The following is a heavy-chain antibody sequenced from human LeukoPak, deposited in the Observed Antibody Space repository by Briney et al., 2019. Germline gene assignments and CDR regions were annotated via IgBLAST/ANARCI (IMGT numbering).Heavy chain of an antibody. D-gene: IGHD6-19*01. J-gene: IGHJ4*02. V-gene: IGHV3-43*01. CDR3: AKSGLYSSGWPYFDY. CDR2: NSWDGGST. Sequence: PGGSLRLSCAASGFTFDDYTMHWVRQAPGKGLEWVSLNSWDGGSTYYADSVKGRFTISRDNSKNSLYLQMNSLRTEDTAMYYCAKSGLYSSGWPYFDYWGQGTLVTVSS. CDR1: GFTFDDYT.